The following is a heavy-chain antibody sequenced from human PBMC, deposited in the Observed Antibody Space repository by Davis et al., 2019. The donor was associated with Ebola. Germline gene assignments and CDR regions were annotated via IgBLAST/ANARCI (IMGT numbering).Heavy chain of an antibody. CDR3: ARGRYSYGYFDY. D-gene: IGHD5-18*01. J-gene: IGHJ4*02. V-gene: IGHV4-38-2*02. CDR2: IYHSGST. CDR1: GGSISSGYY. Sequence: MPSETLSLTCTVSGGSISSGYYWGWIRQPPGKGLGWIGTIYHSGSTYYNPSLESRVTISLDTSKNQFSLKLSSVTAADTAVYYCARGRYSYGYFDYWGQGTLVTVSP.